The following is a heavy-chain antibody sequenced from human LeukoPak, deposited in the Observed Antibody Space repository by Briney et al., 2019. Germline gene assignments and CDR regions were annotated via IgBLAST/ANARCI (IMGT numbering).Heavy chain of an antibody. CDR3: ARGVRYFDWLLSSRSRNWFDP. D-gene: IGHD3-9*01. CDR2: IYYSGST. V-gene: IGHV4-59*08. J-gene: IGHJ5*02. Sequence: SETLSLTCTVSGGSISSYYWSWIRQPPGKGREWIGYIYYSGSTNYNPSLKSRVTISVDTSKNQFSLKLSSVTAADTAVYYCARGVRYFDWLLSSRSRNWFDPWGQGTLVTVSS. CDR1: GGSISSYY.